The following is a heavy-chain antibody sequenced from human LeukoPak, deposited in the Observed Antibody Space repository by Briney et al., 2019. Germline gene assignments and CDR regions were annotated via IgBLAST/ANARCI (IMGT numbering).Heavy chain of an antibody. J-gene: IGHJ4*02. D-gene: IGHD1-26*01. CDR3: AKDRRGSGIVGDYYIDY. CDR2: IYSGGST. V-gene: IGHV3-53*01. CDR1: GFTVSSSN. Sequence: GGSLRLSCSASGFTVSSSNMNWVRQAPGKGLEWISVIYSGGSTHYADSVKGRFTISRDNSKNTLFLQMNSLRAEDTAVYSCAKDRRGSGIVGDYYIDYWGQGTLVAVSS.